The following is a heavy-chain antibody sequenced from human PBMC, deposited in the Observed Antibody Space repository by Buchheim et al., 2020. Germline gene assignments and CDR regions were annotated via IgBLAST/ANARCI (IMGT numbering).Heavy chain of an antibody. Sequence: EVQLVESGGGLVKPGGSLRLSCAASGFTFSSYSMNWVRQAPGKGLEWVSSISSSSSYIYYADSVKGRFTISRDNAKNSLYLQINSLRAEDTAVYYCARGRLREFYYYYGMDVWGQGTT. CDR2: ISSSSSYI. V-gene: IGHV3-21*01. D-gene: IGHD3-16*01. CDR3: ARGRLREFYYYYGMDV. J-gene: IGHJ6*02. CDR1: GFTFSSYS.